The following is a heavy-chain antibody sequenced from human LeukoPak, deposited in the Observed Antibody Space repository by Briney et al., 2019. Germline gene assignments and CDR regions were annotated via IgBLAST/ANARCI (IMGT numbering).Heavy chain of an antibody. V-gene: IGHV4-34*01. Sequence: SENLSLTCAVYGGSFSGYYWSWIRQPPGKGLEWIGEINHSGSTNYNPSLKSRVTISVDTSKNQFSLKLSSVTAADTAVYYCARYSSGYYYVPKNWYFDLWGRGTLVTVSS. CDR1: GGSFSGYY. CDR3: ARYSSGYYYVPKNWYFDL. CDR2: INHSGST. J-gene: IGHJ2*01. D-gene: IGHD3-22*01.